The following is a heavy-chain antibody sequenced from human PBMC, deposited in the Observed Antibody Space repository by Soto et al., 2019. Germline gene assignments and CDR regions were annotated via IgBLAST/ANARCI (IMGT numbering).Heavy chain of an antibody. CDR3: AKDQTGGGAGYYYYGMDV. Sequence: PGGSLRLSCAASGFTFSSYAMSWVRQAPGKGLEWVSAISGSGGSTYYADSVKGRFTISRDISKNTLYLQMNSLRAEDTAVYYCAKDQTGGGAGYYYYGMDVWGQGTTVTVSS. CDR2: ISGSGGST. D-gene: IGHD2-15*01. V-gene: IGHV3-23*01. J-gene: IGHJ6*02. CDR1: GFTFSSYA.